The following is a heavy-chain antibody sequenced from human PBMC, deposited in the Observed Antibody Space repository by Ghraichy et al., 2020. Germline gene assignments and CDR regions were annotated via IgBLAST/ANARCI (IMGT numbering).Heavy chain of an antibody. CDR1: GFTFSSYS. J-gene: IGHJ6*01. CDR2: ISSSSSYI. D-gene: IGHD2-2*01. V-gene: IGHV3-21*01. CDR3: ARDSGKGDIVVVPAAISYYYYYGMDV. Sequence: GGSLRLSCAASGFTFSSYSMNWVRQAPGKGLEWVSSISSSSSYIYYADSVKGRFTISRDNAKNSLYLQMNSLRAEDTAVYYCARDSGKGDIVVVPAAISYYYYYGMDVWGQGTTVTVSS.